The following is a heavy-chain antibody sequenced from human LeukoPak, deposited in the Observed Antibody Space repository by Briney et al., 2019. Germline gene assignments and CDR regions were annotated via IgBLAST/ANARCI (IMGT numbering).Heavy chain of an antibody. CDR3: ASHYYDSSGYLYYFDY. CDR1: GYTFTSYG. V-gene: IGHV1-18*01. J-gene: IGHJ4*02. Sequence: ASVKVSCKASGYTFTSYGISWVRQAPGQGLEWMGWISAYNGNTNYAQKLQGRVTMTTDTSTSTAYMELRSLRSEDTAVYYCASHYYDSSGYLYYFDYWGQGTLVTVSS. D-gene: IGHD3-22*01. CDR2: ISAYNGNT.